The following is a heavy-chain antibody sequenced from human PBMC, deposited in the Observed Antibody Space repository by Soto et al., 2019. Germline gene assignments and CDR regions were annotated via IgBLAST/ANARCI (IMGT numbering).Heavy chain of an antibody. CDR3: AKDRGALVVTATFDY. CDR2: ISYDGSNK. CDR1: GFTFSSYG. D-gene: IGHD2-21*02. Sequence: QVQLVESGGGVVQPGRSLRLSCAASGFTFSSYGMHWVRQAPGKGLEWVAVISYDGSNKYYADSVKGRFTISRDNSKNTLYLQMDILRAEDTAVYYCAKDRGALVVTATFDYWGQGTLVTVSS. V-gene: IGHV3-30*18. J-gene: IGHJ4*02.